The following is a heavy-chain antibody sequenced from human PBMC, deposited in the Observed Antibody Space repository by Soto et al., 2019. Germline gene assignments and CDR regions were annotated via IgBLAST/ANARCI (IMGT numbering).Heavy chain of an antibody. CDR2: IYYSGST. V-gene: IGHV4-59*01. CDR3: ARVGRLITAAGLLDA. D-gene: IGHD6-13*01. CDR1: NGSIGSYY. J-gene: IGHJ5*02. Sequence: SETLSLTCTISNGSIGSYYWTWIRQPPGKGLEWIGHIYYSGSTNYNPSLKSRLTLSLDTSKNQFSLKLTSVTAADTAVYYCARVGRLITAAGLLDAWGQGTLVTVS.